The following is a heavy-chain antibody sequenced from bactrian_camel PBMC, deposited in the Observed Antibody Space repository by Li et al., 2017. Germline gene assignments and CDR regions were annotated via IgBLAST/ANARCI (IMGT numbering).Heavy chain of an antibody. CDR1: TGTFRSAC. Sequence: QVQLVESGGGSVQAGGSLRLSCAARTGTFRSACMGWIRQVSGQEREGVASIVADGETSYADSVKGRFTVSRDNAKNSVYLQVNSLKLEDTALYYCAADFGPYCSGPYLARRANFEGQGTQVTVS. J-gene: IGHJ4*01. D-gene: IGHD2*01. V-gene: IGHV3S9*01. CDR2: IVADGET.